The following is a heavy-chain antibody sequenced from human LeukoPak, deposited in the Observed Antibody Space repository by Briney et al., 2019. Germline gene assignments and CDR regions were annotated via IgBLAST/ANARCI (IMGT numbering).Heavy chain of an antibody. V-gene: IGHV1-18*01. CDR2: ISAYNGNT. Sequence: GASVKVSRKASGYTFTSYGISWVRQAPGQGLEWMGWISAYNGNTNYARKLQGRVTMTTDTSTSTAYMEPRSLRSDDTAVYYCARDRVVVVAATQLFAFDIWGQGTMVTVSS. D-gene: IGHD2-15*01. CDR1: GYTFTSYG. J-gene: IGHJ3*02. CDR3: ARDRVVVVAATQLFAFDI.